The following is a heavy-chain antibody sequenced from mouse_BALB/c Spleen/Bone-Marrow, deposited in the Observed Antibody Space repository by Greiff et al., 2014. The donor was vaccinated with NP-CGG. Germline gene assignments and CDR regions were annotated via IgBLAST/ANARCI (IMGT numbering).Heavy chain of an antibody. V-gene: IGHV1-54*01. D-gene: IGHD2-4*01. Sequence: QVQLQQSGAELVRPGTSVKVSCKGSGYAFTNYLIEWVKQRPGQGLEWIGVINSGSGGTKYNEKFKGKATLTADKSSSTAHMQLSSLTSDDSAVYFCAREITDASAYWGQGTSVTVSA. CDR3: AREITDASAY. CDR2: INSGSGGT. J-gene: IGHJ4*01. CDR1: GYAFTNYL.